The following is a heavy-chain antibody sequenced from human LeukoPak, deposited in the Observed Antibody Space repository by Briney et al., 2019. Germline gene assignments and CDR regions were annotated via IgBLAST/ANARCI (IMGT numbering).Heavy chain of an antibody. V-gene: IGHV4-59*01. D-gene: IGHD7-27*01. Sequence: SSETLSLTCTVSGGSMSIYYWNWIRQPPGMGLEWIGYISNSGSTYYNPSLKSRVTISVDTAKTQLSPRLSSLTAADTAVYYCARGEPNWGFDYWGQGTLVTVSS. CDR3: ARGEPNWGFDY. J-gene: IGHJ4*02. CDR2: ISNSGST. CDR1: GGSMSIYY.